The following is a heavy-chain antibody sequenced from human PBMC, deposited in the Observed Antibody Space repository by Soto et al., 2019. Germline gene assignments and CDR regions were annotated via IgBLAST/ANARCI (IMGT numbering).Heavy chain of an antibody. V-gene: IGHV4-39*01. D-gene: IGHD3-22*01. CDR1: GGSISSSSYY. Sequence: SETLSLTCTVSGGSISSSSYYWGWIRQPPGKGLEWIGSIHNSGSTYYNPSLKSRVTISVDTSKNQFSVKLSSVTAADTAVYYCTTYYYDSSGSPPDYWGQGTLVTVSS. CDR3: TTYYYDSSGSPPDY. J-gene: IGHJ4*02. CDR2: IHNSGST.